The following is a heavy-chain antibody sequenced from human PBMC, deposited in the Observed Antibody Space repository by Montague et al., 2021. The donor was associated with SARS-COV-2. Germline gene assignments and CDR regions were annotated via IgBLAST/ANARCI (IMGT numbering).Heavy chain of an antibody. CDR2: IYYSGST. CDR1: GGSIGSYY. V-gene: IGHV4-59*01. CDR3: ARVSDFWSGYYTAVGAFDI. J-gene: IGHJ3*02. Sequence: SETLSLTCTVSGGSIGSYYWSWIRQPPGKGLEWIGYIYYSGSTNYNPSLKSRVTISVDTSKNQFSLKLSSVTAADTAVYYCARVSDFWSGYYTAVGAFDIWGQGTMVTVSS. D-gene: IGHD3-3*01.